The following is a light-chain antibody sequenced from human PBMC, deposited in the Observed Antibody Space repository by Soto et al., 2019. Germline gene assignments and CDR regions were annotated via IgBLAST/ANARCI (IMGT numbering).Light chain of an antibody. CDR2: DVN. V-gene: IGLV2-14*01. CDR1: SSDIGGYDY. CDR3: TSYASGSSHVV. J-gene: IGLJ2*01. Sequence: QSVLTQPASVSGSPGXXXXLSCTGTSSDIGGYDYVSWYQRHPGKAPKLIIYDVNNRPSGVSNRFSGSKSGNTASLTISGLQAEDEADYYCTSYASGSSHVVFGGGTKLTVL.